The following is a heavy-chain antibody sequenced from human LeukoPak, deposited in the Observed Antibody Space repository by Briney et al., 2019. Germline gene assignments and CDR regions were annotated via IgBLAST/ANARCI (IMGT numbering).Heavy chain of an antibody. CDR3: ARSQEGGDYYYYYMDV. J-gene: IGHJ6*03. Sequence: SETLSLTCTVSGGSISSGSYYWSWIRQPAGKGLEWIGRIYTSGSTNYNPSLKSRVTISVDTSKNQFSLKLSSVTAADTAVYYCARSQEGGDYYYYYMDVWGKGTTVTISS. CDR1: GGSISSGSYY. V-gene: IGHV4-61*02. D-gene: IGHD3-16*01. CDR2: IYTSGST.